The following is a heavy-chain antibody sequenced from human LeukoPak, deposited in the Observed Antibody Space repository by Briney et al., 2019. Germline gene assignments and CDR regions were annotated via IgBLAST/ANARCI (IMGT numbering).Heavy chain of an antibody. CDR1: GGTFSSYA. J-gene: IGHJ5*02. Sequence: SVKVSCKASGGTFSSYAISWVRQAPGQGLEWMGRIIPIFGTANYAQKFQGRVTITTGESTSTAYMELSSLRSEDTAVYYCARDLYSSWYLSNWFDPWGQGTLVTVSS. CDR2: IIPIFGTA. V-gene: IGHV1-69*05. D-gene: IGHD6-13*01. CDR3: ARDLYSSWYLSNWFDP.